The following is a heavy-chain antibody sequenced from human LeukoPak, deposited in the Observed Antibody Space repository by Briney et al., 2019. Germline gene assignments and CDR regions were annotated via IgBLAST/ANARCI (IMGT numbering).Heavy chain of an antibody. CDR1: GFTFSDYY. J-gene: IGHJ4*02. V-gene: IGHV3-11*04. Sequence: PGGSLRLSCAASGFTFSDYYMSWIRQAPGKGLEWVSYISSSGSTIYYADSVKGRFTISRDNANNSLYLQMNSLRAEDTAVYYCARGYCSGGSCYHPTRFDYWGQGTLVTVSS. CDR2: ISSSGSTI. CDR3: ARGYCSGGSCYHPTRFDY. D-gene: IGHD2-15*01.